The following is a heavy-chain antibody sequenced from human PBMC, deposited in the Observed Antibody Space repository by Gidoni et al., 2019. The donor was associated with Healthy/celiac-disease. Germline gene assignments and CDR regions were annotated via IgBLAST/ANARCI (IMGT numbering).Heavy chain of an antibody. V-gene: IGHV3-9*01. CDR3: AKDWLACVVVPRGNYFDY. Sequence: EVQLVESGGGLVQPGRSLRLSCAASGFTFDDYAMHWVRQAPWKGLELVSGISWNSGSIGYADAVKCRFTISRDNAKNSLYLQMNSLRAEDTALYYCAKDWLACVVVPRGNYFDYWGQGTLVTVSS. CDR2: ISWNSGSI. J-gene: IGHJ4*02. CDR1: GFTFDDYA. D-gene: IGHD2-15*01.